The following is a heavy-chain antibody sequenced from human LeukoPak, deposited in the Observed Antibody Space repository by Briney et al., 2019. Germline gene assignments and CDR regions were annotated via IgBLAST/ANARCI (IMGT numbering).Heavy chain of an antibody. CDR2: IYYSGST. J-gene: IGHJ5*02. Sequence: SETLSLTCTVSGGSISSSSYYWGWIRQPPGKGLEWIGSIYYSGSTYYNPSLKSRVTISVDTSKNQFSLKLSSVTAADTAVYYCARRDYDSSGYRSWGQGTLVTVSS. CDR3: ARRDYDSSGYRS. V-gene: IGHV4-39*01. CDR1: GGSISSSSYY. D-gene: IGHD3-22*01.